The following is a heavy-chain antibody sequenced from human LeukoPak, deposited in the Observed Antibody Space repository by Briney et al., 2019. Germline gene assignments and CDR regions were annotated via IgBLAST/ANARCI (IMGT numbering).Heavy chain of an antibody. CDR2: ISGSGGST. Sequence: PGGSLRLSCAASGFTFSSYAMSWVRQAPGKGLEWVSAISGSGGSTYYADSVRGRFTISRDNSKNSLYLQMNSLRAEDTAVYYCARSPQLRFLEWLPDYWGQGTLDTVSS. D-gene: IGHD3-3*01. CDR1: GFTFSSYA. V-gene: IGHV3-23*01. CDR3: ARSPQLRFLEWLPDY. J-gene: IGHJ4*02.